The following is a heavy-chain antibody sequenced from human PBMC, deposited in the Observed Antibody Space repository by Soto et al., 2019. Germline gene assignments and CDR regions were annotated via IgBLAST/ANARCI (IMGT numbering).Heavy chain of an antibody. CDR2: ISSSGSTI. D-gene: IGHD2-2*01. J-gene: IGHJ5*02. CDR3: ATKYKGTRYCSSTSCGFDP. Sequence: QVQLVESGGGLVKPGGSLRLSCAASGFTFSDYYMSWIRQAPGKGLEWVSYISSSGSTIYYADSVKGRFTISRDNAKNSLYLQTNSLRAEDTAVYYCATKYKGTRYCSSTSCGFDPWGQGTLVTVAS. V-gene: IGHV3-11*01. CDR1: GFTFSDYY.